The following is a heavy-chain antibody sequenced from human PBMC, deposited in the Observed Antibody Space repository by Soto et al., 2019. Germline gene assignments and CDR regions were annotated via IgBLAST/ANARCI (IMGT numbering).Heavy chain of an antibody. CDR1: GGSISSGNYY. CDR3: ATMGTPATGLYYFDS. Sequence: SETLSLTCTVSGGSISSGNYYWSWIRQPPGKGLEWIGFMSYSGSTSYNASLKSRVTISVDTSKSQFSLNLSFVTAADTAVYYCATMGTPATGLYYFDSWGQGTLVTVSS. V-gene: IGHV4-30-4*01. J-gene: IGHJ4*02. D-gene: IGHD1-7*01. CDR2: MSYSGST.